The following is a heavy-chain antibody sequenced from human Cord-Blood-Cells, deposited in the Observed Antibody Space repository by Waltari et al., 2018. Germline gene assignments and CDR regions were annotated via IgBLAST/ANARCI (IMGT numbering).Heavy chain of an antibody. Sequence: QVQLVQSGAEVKKPGASVKVSCKASGYTFTGYYMHWVRQAPGQGLEWMGWINPNSGGTSYAQKFQGRVTMTRDTYISTAYMELSRLRSDDTAVYYCACPSGYDPYGMDVWGQGTTVTVSS. CDR2: INPNSGGT. J-gene: IGHJ6*02. D-gene: IGHD5-12*01. V-gene: IGHV1-2*02. CDR1: GYTFTGYY. CDR3: ACPSGYDPYGMDV.